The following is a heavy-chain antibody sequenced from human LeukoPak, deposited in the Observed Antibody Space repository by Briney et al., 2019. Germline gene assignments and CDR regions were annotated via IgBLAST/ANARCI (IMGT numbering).Heavy chain of an antibody. V-gene: IGHV3-21*01. CDR2: ISSSSSYI. J-gene: IGHJ4*02. CDR3: ARDSTYYYDSGSSGPHYFDN. D-gene: IGHD3-10*01. CDR1: GFTFSSYS. Sequence: PGGSLRLSCAASGFTFSSYSMNWVRQAPGKGLEWVSSISSSSSYIYYADSVKGRFTISRDNAKNSLYLQMNILRAEDTAVYYCARDSTYYYDSGSSGPHYFDNWGQGTLVTVSS.